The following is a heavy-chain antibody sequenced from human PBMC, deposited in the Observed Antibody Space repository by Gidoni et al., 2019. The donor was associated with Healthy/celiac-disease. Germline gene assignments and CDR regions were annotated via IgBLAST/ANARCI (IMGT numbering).Heavy chain of an antibody. V-gene: IGHV1-24*01. CDR1: GYTLTELS. J-gene: IGHJ4*02. CDR2: FDPEDGET. CDR3: ATRDTYYDFWSGYYYPERGFAY. Sequence: QVQLVQSGAEVKKPGASVKVSCKVSGYTLTELSMHWVRQAPGKGLEWMGGFDPEDGETIYAQKFQGRVTMTEDTSTDTAYMELSSLRSEDTAVYYCATRDTYYDFWSGYYYPERGFAYWGQGTLVTVSS. D-gene: IGHD3-3*01.